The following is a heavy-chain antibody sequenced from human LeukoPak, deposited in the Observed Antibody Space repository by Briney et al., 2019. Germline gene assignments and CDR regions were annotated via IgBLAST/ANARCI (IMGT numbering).Heavy chain of an antibody. CDR1: GGSISSGDYY. V-gene: IGHV4-30-4*08. Sequence: SSETLSLTCTVSGGSISSGDYYWSWIRQPPGKGLEWIGYIYYSGSTYYNPSLKSRVTISVDTSKNQFSLKLSSVTAADTAVYYCARFATGATGDAFDIWGQGTMVTVSS. CDR3: ARFATGATGDAFDI. J-gene: IGHJ3*02. CDR2: IYYSGST. D-gene: IGHD3-10*01.